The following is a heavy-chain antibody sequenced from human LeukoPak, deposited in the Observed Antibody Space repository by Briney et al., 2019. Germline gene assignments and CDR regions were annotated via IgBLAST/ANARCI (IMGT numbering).Heavy chain of an antibody. Sequence: SETLSLTCTVSGGSISSYYWSWIRQPPGKGLEWIGYIYYSGSTNYDASLKSRVTISVDTSKNQFSLKLSSVTAADTAVYYCARSRGGFYYFDYWGQGTLVTVSS. CDR2: IYYSGST. CDR1: GGSISSYY. J-gene: IGHJ4*02. V-gene: IGHV4-59*01. D-gene: IGHD3-16*01. CDR3: ARSRGGFYYFDY.